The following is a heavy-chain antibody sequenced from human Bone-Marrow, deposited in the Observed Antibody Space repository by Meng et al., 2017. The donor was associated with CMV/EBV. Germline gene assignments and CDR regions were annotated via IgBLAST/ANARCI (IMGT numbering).Heavy chain of an antibody. D-gene: IGHD2-21*01. Sequence: GGSLRLSCAASGFTFSSYEMNWVRQAPGKGLEWVSYISSSGSTIYYADSVKGRFTISRDNAKNSLYLQMNSLRAEDTAVYYCAREWVRNWFDPWGQGTLVTVSS. CDR2: ISSSGSTI. CDR1: GFTFSSYE. V-gene: IGHV3-48*03. J-gene: IGHJ5*02. CDR3: AREWVRNWFDP.